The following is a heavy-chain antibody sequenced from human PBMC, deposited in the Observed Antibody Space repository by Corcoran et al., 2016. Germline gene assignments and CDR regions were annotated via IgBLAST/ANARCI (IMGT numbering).Heavy chain of an antibody. V-gene: IGHV4-34*01. CDR1: VGSFRGYY. CDR2: INHSGST. J-gene: IGHJ4*02. D-gene: IGHD3-22*01. Sequence: QVQLQQWGAGLLKPSETLSLTCSVYVGSFRGYYWTWIRPPPGKGLELFGEINHSGSTNYNPSLKSRVTISVDPSKNQFPLKLRSVTAADTVVYYCARRNYYDSRGYRGVDYWGQGTLVTVSS. CDR3: ARRNYYDSRGYRGVDY.